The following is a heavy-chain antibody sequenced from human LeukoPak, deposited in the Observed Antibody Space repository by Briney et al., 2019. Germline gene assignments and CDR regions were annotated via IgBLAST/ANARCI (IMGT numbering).Heavy chain of an antibody. V-gene: IGHV1-69*04. CDR3: ARDADSITMVRGVPGYFDY. Sequence: ASVKVSCKASGGTFSSYAISWVRQAPGQGLEWMGRIIPILGIANYAQKFQGRVTITADKSTSTAYVELSSLRSEDTAVYYCARDADSITMVRGVPGYFDYWGQGTLVTVSS. J-gene: IGHJ4*02. D-gene: IGHD3-10*01. CDR1: GGTFSSYA. CDR2: IIPILGIA.